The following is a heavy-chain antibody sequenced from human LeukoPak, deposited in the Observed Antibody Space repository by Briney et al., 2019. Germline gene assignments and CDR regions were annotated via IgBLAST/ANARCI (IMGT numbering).Heavy chain of an antibody. CDR1: GLTVSTNY. CDR2: IHSVGST. CDR3: ARGSGAMDV. D-gene: IGHD7-27*01. J-gene: IGHJ6*04. Sequence: RGSLRLSCAASGLTVSTNYVTWVRQAPGKGQEWVSVIHSVGSTYYADSVKGRFSISRDNSKNTVYLQMNSLRAEDTAVYYCARGSGAMDVWGKGTTVTVSS. V-gene: IGHV3-53*01.